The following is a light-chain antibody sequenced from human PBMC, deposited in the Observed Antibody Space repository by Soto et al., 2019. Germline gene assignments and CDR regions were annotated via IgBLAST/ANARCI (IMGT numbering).Light chain of an antibody. CDR1: QSITTW. CDR2: DAS. CDR3: QQYYNYPET. J-gene: IGKJ1*01. V-gene: IGKV1-5*01. Sequence: DIQMTHSPSSLSPSVGARVTITCRASQSITTWLDWYQKKPGQAPKLLIYDASSLESGVPSRFRGSGYGTELTLTISSMQTDDFETYYCQQYYNYPETFGHGTKVDIK.